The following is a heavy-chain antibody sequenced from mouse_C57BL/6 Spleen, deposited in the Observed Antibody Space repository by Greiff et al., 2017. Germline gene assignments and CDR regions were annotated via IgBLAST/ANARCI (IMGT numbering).Heavy chain of an antibody. CDR1: GYTFTDYY. Sequence: VQLQQSGPELVKPGASVKISCKASGYTFTDYYMNWVKQSHGKSLEWIGDINPNNGGTSYNQKFKGKATLTVDKSSSTAYMELRSLTSEDSAVXYCARDDYDWFAYWGQGTLVTVSA. D-gene: IGHD2-4*01. V-gene: IGHV1-26*01. J-gene: IGHJ3*01. CDR3: ARDDYDWFAY. CDR2: INPNNGGT.